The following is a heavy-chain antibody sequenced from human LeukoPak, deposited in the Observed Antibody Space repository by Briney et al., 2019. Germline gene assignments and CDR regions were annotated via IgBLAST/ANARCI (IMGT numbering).Heavy chain of an antibody. J-gene: IGHJ4*02. CDR3: ARWTIHVDTAMAYFDY. CDR2: IYSGGST. V-gene: IGHV3-53*05. CDR1: GFTVSSNY. Sequence: GGSLRLSCAASGFTVSSNYMSWVRQAPGKGLEWVSIIYSGGSTYYADSVKGRFTISRDNSKNTLYLQMNSLRAEDTAVYYCARWTIHVDTAMAYFDYWGQGTLVTVSS. D-gene: IGHD5-18*01.